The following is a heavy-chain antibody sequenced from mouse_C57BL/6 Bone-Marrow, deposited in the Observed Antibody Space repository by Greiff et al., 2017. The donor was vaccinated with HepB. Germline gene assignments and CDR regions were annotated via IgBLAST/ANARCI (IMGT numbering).Heavy chain of an antibody. CDR2: IYPGSGST. CDR1: GYTFTSYW. Sequence: QVQLQQPGAELVKPGASVKMSCKASGYTFTSYWITWVKQRPGQGLEWIGDIYPGSGSTNYNEKFKSKATLTVDTSSSTAYMQLSSLTSEDSAVYYCASDGYLYYYAMDYWGQGTSVTVST. D-gene: IGHD2-3*01. J-gene: IGHJ4*01. V-gene: IGHV1-55*01. CDR3: ASDGYLYYYAMDY.